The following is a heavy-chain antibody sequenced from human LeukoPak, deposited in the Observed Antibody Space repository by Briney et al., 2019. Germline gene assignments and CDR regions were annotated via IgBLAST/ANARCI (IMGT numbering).Heavy chain of an antibody. CDR3: ATFTHRRDSGLQVTIFGPTGFDP. CDR1: GYTLTELS. D-gene: IGHD3-3*01. J-gene: IGHJ5*02. V-gene: IGHV1-24*01. CDR2: FDPEDGET. Sequence: ASVKVSCMVSGYTLTELSMHWVRQAPGKGLEWMGGFDPEDGETIYAQKFQGRVTMTEDTSTDTAYMELSSLRSEDTAVYYCATFTHRRDSGLQVTIFGPTGFDPWGQGTLVTVSS.